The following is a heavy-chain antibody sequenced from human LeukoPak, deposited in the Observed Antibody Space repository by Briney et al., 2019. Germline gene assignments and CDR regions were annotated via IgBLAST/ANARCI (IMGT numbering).Heavy chain of an antibody. D-gene: IGHD3-22*01. J-gene: IGHJ5*02. CDR1: GFTFSSYA. Sequence: GGSLRLSCAASGFTFSSYAMSWVRQAPGKGLEWVSAISGSGGSTYYADSVKGRFTISRDNSKNTLYLQMNSLRAEDTAVYYCAKDRYYYESSGYHNWFDPWGQGTLVTVSS. V-gene: IGHV3-23*01. CDR3: AKDRYYYESSGYHNWFDP. CDR2: ISGSGGST.